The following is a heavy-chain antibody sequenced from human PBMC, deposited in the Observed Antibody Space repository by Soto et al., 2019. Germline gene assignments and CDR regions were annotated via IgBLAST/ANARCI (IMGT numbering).Heavy chain of an antibody. J-gene: IGHJ4*01. CDR3: VSRIPSWVFDY. V-gene: IGHV3-9*01. CDR2: ISWNSGSI. Sequence: PGGSLRLSCAASGFTFDDYAMHWVRQAPGKGLEWVSGISWNSGSIGYADSVKGRFTISRDNAKNSLYLQMNSLRDEDTGVYFCVSRIPSWVFDYWGLGTLVTVSS. D-gene: IGHD2-21*01. CDR1: GFTFDDYA.